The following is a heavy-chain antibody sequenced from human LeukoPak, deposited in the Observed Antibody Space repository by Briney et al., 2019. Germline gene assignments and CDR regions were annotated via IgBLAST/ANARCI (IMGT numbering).Heavy chain of an antibody. V-gene: IGHV1-2*02. CDR2: INPNSGDT. J-gene: IGHJ6*02. D-gene: IGHD5-18*01. CDR3: ARDIGSAYRNGLYYCFGMDV. CDR1: GYTFTGYY. Sequence: ASVKVSCTASGYTFTGYYMHWVRQAPGQGLEWMGWINPNSGDTNYAQKFQGRVTMTRDTSISTAYVELNRLRSDDTAVYYCARDIGSAYRNGLYYCFGMDVWGQGTTVTVSS.